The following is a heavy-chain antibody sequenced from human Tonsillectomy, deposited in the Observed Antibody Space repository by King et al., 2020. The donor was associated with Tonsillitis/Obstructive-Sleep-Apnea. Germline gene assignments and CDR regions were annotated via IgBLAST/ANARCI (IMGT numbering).Heavy chain of an antibody. V-gene: IGHV3-33*01. CDR1: GFTFSSYG. CDR2: LWYDGSHQ. D-gene: IGHD3-10*01. J-gene: IGHJ6*03. Sequence: VQLVESGGGVVQPGRSLRLSCAASGFTFSSYGMHWVRQAPGKGLEWVAVLWYDGSHQYYADSVKGRFTISRDNSKNTLYLQMNSLSAEDTAVYYCARGGDQAVYYMDVWGKGTTVTVSS. CDR3: ARGGDQAVYYMDV.